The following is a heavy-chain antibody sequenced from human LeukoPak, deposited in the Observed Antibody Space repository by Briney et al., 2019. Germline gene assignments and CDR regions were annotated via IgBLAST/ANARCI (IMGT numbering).Heavy chain of an antibody. CDR1: GGSFSGYY. D-gene: IGHD3-22*01. CDR3: ASKGRPAYYYDSSGYYYYT. J-gene: IGHJ5*02. Sequence: SETLSLTCAVYGGSFSGYYWSWIRQPPGKVLEWIGEINHSGSTNYNPSLKSRVTISVDTSKNQFSLKLSSVTAADTAVYYCASKGRPAYYYDSSGYYYYTWGQGTLVTVSS. V-gene: IGHV4-34*01. CDR2: INHSGST.